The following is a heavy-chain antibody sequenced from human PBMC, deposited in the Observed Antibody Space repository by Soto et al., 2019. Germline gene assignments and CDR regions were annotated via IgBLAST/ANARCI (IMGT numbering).Heavy chain of an antibody. CDR2: IIPIFGTA. CDR1: GGTFSSYA. Sequence: QVQLVQSGAEVKKPGSSVKVSCKASGGTFSSYAISWVRQAPGQGLEWMGGIIPIFGTANYAKKFQGRITITEDESTSTDDMELSSLRSEDTAVYYCARRDRRNRRYGMDVWGQGTTVTVSS. CDR3: ARRDRRNRRYGMDV. D-gene: IGHD1-1*01. J-gene: IGHJ6*02. V-gene: IGHV1-69*12.